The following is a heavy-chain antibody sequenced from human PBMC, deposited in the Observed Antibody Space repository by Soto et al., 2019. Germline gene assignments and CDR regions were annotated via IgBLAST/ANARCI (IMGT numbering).Heavy chain of an antibody. CDR3: ARVKSLAGHY. CDR1: GFTFSTYW. V-gene: IGHV3-7*05. J-gene: IGHJ4*02. Sequence: EVQLVESGGGLVQPGGSLRLSCAASGFTFSTYWMSWVRQAPGKGLEWVANIKQDGSDKYYVDSVKGRFTISRDNAKNSLYLQMNGLRAEHTAVYYCARVKSLAGHYWGQGTLVTVSS. CDR2: IKQDGSDK. D-gene: IGHD2-15*01.